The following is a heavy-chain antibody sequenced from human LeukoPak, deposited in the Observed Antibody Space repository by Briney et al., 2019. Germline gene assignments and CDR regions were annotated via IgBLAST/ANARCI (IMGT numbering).Heavy chain of an antibody. V-gene: IGHV3-23*01. CDR2: VSGSGRNT. CDR3: ASRRYGDYPFDY. D-gene: IGHD4-17*01. J-gene: IGHJ4*02. Sequence: GGSLRLSCVASGLSFSDFAMSWVRQAPGKGLEWVSSVSGSGRNTYHADSVKGRFTISRDNSNNMLYLQMSSLSDEDTATYYCASRRYGDYPFDYWGQGTLVTVSS. CDR1: GLSFSDFA.